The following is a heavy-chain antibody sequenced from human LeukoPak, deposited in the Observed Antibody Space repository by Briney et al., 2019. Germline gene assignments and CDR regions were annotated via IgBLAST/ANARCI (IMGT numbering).Heavy chain of an antibody. D-gene: IGHD1-26*01. V-gene: IGHV1-69*01. CDR2: IIPIFGTA. CDR1: GGTFSSYA. J-gene: IGHJ3*02. Sequence: GSSVMVSCKASGGTFSSYAISWVRQAPGQGLEWMGGIIPIFGTANYAQKFQGRVTMTEDSSTDTAYMELTSLRSEDTALYYCATGIVVALDAFDIWGQGTKVTISS. CDR3: ATGIVVALDAFDI.